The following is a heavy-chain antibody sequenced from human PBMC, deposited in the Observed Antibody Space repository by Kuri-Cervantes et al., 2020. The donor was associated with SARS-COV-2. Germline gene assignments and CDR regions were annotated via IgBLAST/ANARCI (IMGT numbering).Heavy chain of an antibody. D-gene: IGHD3-3*01. CDR2: IYYSGST. CDR1: GGSISSSSYY. J-gene: IGHJ5*02. V-gene: IGHV4-39*01. CDR3: ARQMMSSITIFGVVITRNWFDP. Sequence: SETLSLTCTVSGGSISSSSYYWGWIRQPPGKGLEWIGSIYYSGSTYYNPSLKSRVTISVDTSKNQFSLKLSSVTAADTAEYYCARQMMSSITIFGVVITRNWFDPWGQGTLVTVSS.